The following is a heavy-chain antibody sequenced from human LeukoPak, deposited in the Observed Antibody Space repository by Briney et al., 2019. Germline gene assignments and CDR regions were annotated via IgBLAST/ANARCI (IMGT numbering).Heavy chain of an antibody. V-gene: IGHV1-24*01. CDR3: ATGWRTYGSGSPYAFDI. Sequence: ASVKVSCKVSGYTLTELSMHWVRQAPGKGLEWMGGFDPEDGETIYAQKFQGRVTMTEDTSTDTAYMELSSLRSEDTAVYYCATGWRTYGSGSPYAFDIWGQGTMVTVSS. J-gene: IGHJ3*02. D-gene: IGHD3-10*01. CDR1: GYTLTELS. CDR2: FDPEDGET.